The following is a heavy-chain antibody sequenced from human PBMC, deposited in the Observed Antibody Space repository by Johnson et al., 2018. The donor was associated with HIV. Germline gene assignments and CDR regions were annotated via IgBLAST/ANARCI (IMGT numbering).Heavy chain of an antibody. CDR1: GFTFSSYG. CDR3: ARDGRDLVTRGSFDV. J-gene: IGHJ3*01. CDR2: IRYDGSNK. V-gene: IGHV3-30*02. Sequence: QVQLVESGGGVVQPGGSLRLSCVASGFTFSSYGMHWVRQAPGKGLEWVAFIRYDGSNKYYADSVKGRFTISRDNSTNMVYLQMHSLRPEDTAVYYCARDGRDLVTRGSFDVWGQGTVVTVSS. D-gene: IGHD3-9*01.